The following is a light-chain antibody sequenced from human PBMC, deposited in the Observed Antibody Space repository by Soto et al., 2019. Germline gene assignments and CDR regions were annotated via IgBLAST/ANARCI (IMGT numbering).Light chain of an antibody. CDR3: QQRSNWPPVT. J-gene: IGKJ5*01. Sequence: EFVLTQSPGTLSLSPGERATLSCRASQTVRNNYLAWYQQKPGQAPRLLIYDASSRATGIPARFSGSGSGADFTLTISSLEPEDFAVYYCQQRSNWPPVTFGQGTRLEIK. CDR1: QTVRNNY. V-gene: IGKV3D-20*02. CDR2: DAS.